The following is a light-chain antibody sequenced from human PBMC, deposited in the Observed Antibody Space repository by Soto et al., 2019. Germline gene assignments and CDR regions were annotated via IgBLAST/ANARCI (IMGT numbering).Light chain of an antibody. CDR3: QQYGRSPYT. Sequence: DIVLTQSPGTLSLSPGERATLSCRASQSVGSNYLAWYQQKPGQTPRLLIYGASSRATGIPDRFSGSGSGTDFTLTIKRLEPEDFAVYYCQQYGRSPYTFAQGTNLEIK. V-gene: IGKV3-20*01. CDR1: QSVGSNY. CDR2: GAS. J-gene: IGKJ2*01.